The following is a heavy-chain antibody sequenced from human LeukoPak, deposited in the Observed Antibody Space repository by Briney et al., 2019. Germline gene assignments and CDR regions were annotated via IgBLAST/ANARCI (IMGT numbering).Heavy chain of an antibody. CDR3: ARVEAMVSGFGFDY. CDR1: GGSISSGGYS. J-gene: IGHJ4*02. Sequence: PSETLSLTCAVSGGSISSGGYSWSWIRQPPGKGLEWIGYIYYSGSTYYNPSLKSRVTTSVDTSKNQFSLKLSSVTAADTAVYYCARVEAMVSGFGFDYWGQGTLVTVSS. D-gene: IGHD5-18*01. V-gene: IGHV4-30-4*07. CDR2: IYYSGST.